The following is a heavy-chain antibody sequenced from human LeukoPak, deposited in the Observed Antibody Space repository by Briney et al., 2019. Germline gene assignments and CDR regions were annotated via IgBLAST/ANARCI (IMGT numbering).Heavy chain of an antibody. V-gene: IGHV3-30*04. D-gene: IGHD1-26*01. CDR3: VREVTSGSFDY. CDR2: ISYDGSNG. Sequence: GGSLRLSCAASGFTFSSYAMHWVRQAPGRGLEWVTVISYDGSNGYYAGSVKGRFTISRDNSQNTLYVQMSSLRPEDTAVYYCVREVTSGSFDYWGQGTLVTVSS. J-gene: IGHJ4*02. CDR1: GFTFSSYA.